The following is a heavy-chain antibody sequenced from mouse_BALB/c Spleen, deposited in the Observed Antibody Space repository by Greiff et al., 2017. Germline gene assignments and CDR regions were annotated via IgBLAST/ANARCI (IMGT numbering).Heavy chain of an antibody. CDR1: GYSITSDYA. Sequence: DVKLVESGPGLVKPSQSLSLTCTVTGYSITSDYAWNWIRQFPGNKLEWMGYISYSGSTSYNPSLKSRISITRDTSKNQFFLQLNSVTTEDTATYYCASGTGFAYWGQGTLVTVSA. J-gene: IGHJ3*01. D-gene: IGHD3-1*01. V-gene: IGHV3-2*02. CDR2: ISYSGST. CDR3: ASGTGFAY.